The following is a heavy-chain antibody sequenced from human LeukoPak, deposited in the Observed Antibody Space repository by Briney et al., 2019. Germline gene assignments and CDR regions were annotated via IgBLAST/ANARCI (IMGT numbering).Heavy chain of an antibody. CDR2: IYVSGRT. J-gene: IGHJ5*02. CDR3: ASEYSGYDFSLT. CDR1: GGSIGSGSYY. D-gene: IGHD5-12*01. Sequence: SETLSLTYTVSGGSIGSGSYYWSWIRQPAGKGLEWIGRIYVSGRTNYNPSLKSRVTISIDMSKNQFSLRLSSVTAADTAVYYCASEYSGYDFSLTWGQGTLVTVSS. V-gene: IGHV4-61*02.